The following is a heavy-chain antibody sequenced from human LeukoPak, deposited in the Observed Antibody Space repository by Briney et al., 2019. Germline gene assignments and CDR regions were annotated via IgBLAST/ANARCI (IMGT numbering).Heavy chain of an antibody. CDR1: GGSISSSSYY. J-gene: IGHJ5*02. D-gene: IGHD3-22*01. Sequence: SETLSLTCAVSGGSISSSSYYWGWIRQPPGKGLEWIGSIYYSGSTYYNPSLKSRVTISVDTSKNQFSLKLSSVTAADTAVYYCARPVYYYDSSGYYSYNWFDPRGQGTLVTVSS. V-gene: IGHV4-39*01. CDR3: ARPVYYYDSSGYYSYNWFDP. CDR2: IYYSGST.